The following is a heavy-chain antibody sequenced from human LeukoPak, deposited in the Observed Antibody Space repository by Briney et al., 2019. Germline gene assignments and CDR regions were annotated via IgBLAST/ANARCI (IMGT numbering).Heavy chain of an antibody. CDR2: NSGST. CDR3: ARGRGYGGNYLRAFDI. D-gene: IGHD1-26*01. J-gene: IGHJ3*02. Sequence: SETLSLTCTVSGGSIGSYFWSWIRQPPGKGLEWIGYNSGSTNYNPSLKSRVTISVEKSKNQLPLKLSSVTAADTAMYFCARGRGYGGNYLRAFDIWGQGTMVTVSS. V-gene: IGHV4-59*08. CDR1: GGSIGSYF.